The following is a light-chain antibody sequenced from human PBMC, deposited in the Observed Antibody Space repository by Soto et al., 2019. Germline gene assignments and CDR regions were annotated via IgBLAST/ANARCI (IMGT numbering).Light chain of an antibody. Sequence: QSALTQPASLSGSPGQSITISCTGTSSDVGGYNYVSWYQQHPGKAPKLMIYEVSNRPSGISNRLSGSKSGNTASLTISGLQPEDEADYYCSSYTSSNTYVFGTGTKVTVL. CDR3: SSYTSSNTYV. CDR2: EVS. V-gene: IGLV2-14*01. CDR1: SSDVGGYNY. J-gene: IGLJ1*01.